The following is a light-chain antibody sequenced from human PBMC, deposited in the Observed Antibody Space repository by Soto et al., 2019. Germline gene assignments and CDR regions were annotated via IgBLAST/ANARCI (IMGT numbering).Light chain of an antibody. CDR2: DAS. V-gene: IGKV3-11*01. Sequence: EIVLTQSPATLSLSPGERATLSCRASQSVSSYLAWYQQKPGQAPRLLIYDASNRATGIPARFSGSGSGTDFPLTISSLEPQDFTVYYCQQRSNWPPLTFGGGTKLEIK. J-gene: IGKJ4*01. CDR1: QSVSSY. CDR3: QQRSNWPPLT.